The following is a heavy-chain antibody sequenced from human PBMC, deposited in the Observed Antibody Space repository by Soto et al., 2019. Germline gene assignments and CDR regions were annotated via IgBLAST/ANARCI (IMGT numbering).Heavy chain of an antibody. CDR1: GYTFANYG. Sequence: QVQLVQSGAEVKKPGASVKVSCKTSGYTFANYGISWVRQAPGQGLEWMAWISTFNGNTNYAQKFQGRVTMTTDTSTSTVYMELGSLRADDTAVYYCVRDLGYCSGTSCRNRFDPWGQGTLVTVSS. D-gene: IGHD2-2*01. J-gene: IGHJ5*02. V-gene: IGHV1-18*01. CDR3: VRDLGYCSGTSCRNRFDP. CDR2: ISTFNGNT.